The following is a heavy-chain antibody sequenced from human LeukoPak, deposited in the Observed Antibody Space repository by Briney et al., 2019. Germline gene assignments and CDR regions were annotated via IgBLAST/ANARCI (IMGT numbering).Heavy chain of an antibody. J-gene: IGHJ4*02. V-gene: IGHV3-21*01. D-gene: IGHD2/OR15-2a*01. CDR2: ISSSSSYI. CDR3: ARDFSFDY. Sequence: GGSLRLSCAASGFTFSSYSMTWVRQAPGKGLEWVSSISSSSSYIYYADSVKGRFTISRDKTKNTVYLQMKSLRAEDTAVYYCARDFSFDYWGQGTLVTVSS. CDR1: GFTFSSYS.